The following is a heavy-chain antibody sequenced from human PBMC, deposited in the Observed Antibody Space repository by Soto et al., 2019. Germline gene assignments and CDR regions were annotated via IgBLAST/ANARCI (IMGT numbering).Heavy chain of an antibody. CDR2: IYYSGST. CDR1: NAPVSSSTYT. J-gene: IGHJ6*02. V-gene: IGHV4-39*02. Sequence: SVPLSHTCTVANAPVSSSTYTWGWIRQPPGKGLEWIGSIYYSGSTYYNPSLNSRVTVSVDTSKNQFSLKVTSVTAADTAVYYCAREGARDLWFRETDGMDVWGQGTTVTVSS. CDR3: AREGARDLWFRETDGMDV. D-gene: IGHD3-10*01.